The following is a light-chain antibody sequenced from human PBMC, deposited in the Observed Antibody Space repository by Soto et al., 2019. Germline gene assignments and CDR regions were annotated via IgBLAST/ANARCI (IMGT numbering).Light chain of an antibody. J-gene: IGLJ3*02. CDR1: SGDIGSYNR. CDR3: QTWGTGIWV. Sequence: QSALTQPASVSGSPGQSITISCTGTSGDIGSYNRVSWYQQHPGKAPKLIIYEVTDRPSGVSNRFSGSKSGNTASLTISGLQAEDEAEYYCQTWGTGIWVFGEGTKLTVL. V-gene: IGLV2-14*01. CDR2: EVT.